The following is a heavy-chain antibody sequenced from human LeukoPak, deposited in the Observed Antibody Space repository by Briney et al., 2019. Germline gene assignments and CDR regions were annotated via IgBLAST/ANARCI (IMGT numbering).Heavy chain of an antibody. CDR1: GFTLSNYD. CDR2: ISTSSRYI. V-gene: IGHV3-21*01. D-gene: IGHD2-2*01. J-gene: IGHJ5*02. CDR3: ARADCSSSTCYLRRSWFDP. Sequence: GGSLRLSCAASGFTLSNYDMNWVRQAPGKGLEWVSSISTSSRYIYYKDSVRGRFTISRDDAKNSLYLEMNSLRAEDTAVYYCARADCSSSTCYLRRSWFDPWGQGNLVTVSS.